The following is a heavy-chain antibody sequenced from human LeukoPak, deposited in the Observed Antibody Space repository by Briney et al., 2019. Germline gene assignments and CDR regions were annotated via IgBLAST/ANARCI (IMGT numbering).Heavy chain of an antibody. J-gene: IGHJ4*02. CDR3: ARLSLFGFDY. Sequence: SVKVSCKASGYTFTGYYMHWVRQAPGQGLEWMGGIIPIFGTANYAQKFQGRVTITADESTSTAYMELSSLRSEDTAVYYCARLSLFGFDYWGQGTLVTVSS. V-gene: IGHV1-69*13. CDR2: IIPIFGTA. D-gene: IGHD3-3*01. CDR1: GYTFTGYY.